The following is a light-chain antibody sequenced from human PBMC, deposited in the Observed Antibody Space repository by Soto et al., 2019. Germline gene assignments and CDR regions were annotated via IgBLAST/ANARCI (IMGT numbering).Light chain of an antibody. CDR2: SAS. J-gene: IGKJ4*01. Sequence: ETVMTQSPATLSASPGESATLSCRASQSVNSDLAWYQQIPGQAPRLLIYSASTGATGGPARFSGSGSGTEFTLTNSSLQSEEFAIYYCQQYNNWPLTFGGGTKVEI. V-gene: IGKV3-15*01. CDR1: QSVNSD. CDR3: QQYNNWPLT.